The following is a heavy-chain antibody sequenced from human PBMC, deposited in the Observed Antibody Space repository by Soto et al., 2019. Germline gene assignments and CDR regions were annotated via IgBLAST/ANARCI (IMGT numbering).Heavy chain of an antibody. J-gene: IGHJ4*02. CDR2: IRPSDGNT. D-gene: IGHD4-4*01. V-gene: IGHV1-18*01. CDR1: GYNFITYG. Sequence: QVQLVQSEAEVKMPGASVKVSCKASGYNFITYGISWLRQAPGQGLEWMGWIRPSDGNTVYAQKFQDRVTMTTDTSTSTAYMDLRSLRSDDTAVYYCARDWASNTVSTIADKWGQGTLVTVSS. CDR3: ARDWASNTVSTIADK.